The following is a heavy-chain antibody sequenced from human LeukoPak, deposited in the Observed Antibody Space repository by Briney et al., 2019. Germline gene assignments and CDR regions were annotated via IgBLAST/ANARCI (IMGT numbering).Heavy chain of an antibody. CDR1: GFTFSNYA. D-gene: IGHD2-15*01. J-gene: IGHJ5*02. V-gene: IGHV3-23*01. CDR3: AKTQGYYDA. Sequence: GGSLRLSCVASGFTFSNYAMSGVREAPGKGLELVSGIYGSDDKTVYGDAVKGRFTISRDNSKNTLYLQMNSLRADDTPVYYCAKTQGYYDAWGQGALVTVSS. CDR2: IYGSDDKT.